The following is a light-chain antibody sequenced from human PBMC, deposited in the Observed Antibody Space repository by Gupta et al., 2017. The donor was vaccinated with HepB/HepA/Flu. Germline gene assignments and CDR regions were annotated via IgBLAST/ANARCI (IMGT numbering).Light chain of an antibody. CDR1: SSDVGGYNY. J-gene: IGLJ1*01. Sequence: QSALTQPASVSGSPGQSITISCTGPSSDVGGYNYVSWYQQHPGKAPKLMMYDVSNRPSGVSNRFSGSKSGNTAALSISGLQAEDDADYYCSSYTSSSTLYVFGTGTKVTVL. V-gene: IGLV2-14*03. CDR2: DVS. CDR3: SSYTSSSTLYV.